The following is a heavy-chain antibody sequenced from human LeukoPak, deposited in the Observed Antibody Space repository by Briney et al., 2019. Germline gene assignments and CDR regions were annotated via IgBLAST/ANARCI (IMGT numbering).Heavy chain of an antibody. D-gene: IGHD2-21*02. CDR1: GFTFSDYY. CDR3: ANAVVTANNWFDP. V-gene: IGHV3-23*01. J-gene: IGHJ5*02. Sequence: PGGSLRLSCAASGFTFSDYYMSWVRQAPGKGLEWVSAISGSGGSTYYADSVKGRFTISRDNSKNTLYLQMNSLRAEDTAVYYCANAVVTANNWFDPWGQGTLVTVSS. CDR2: ISGSGGST.